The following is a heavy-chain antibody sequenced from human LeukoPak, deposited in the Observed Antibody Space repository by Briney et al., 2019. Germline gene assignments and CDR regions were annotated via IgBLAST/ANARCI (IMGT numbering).Heavy chain of an antibody. Sequence: ASVRVSCKASGFTFTSSAVQWVRQARGQRLEWIGWIVVGSGNTNYAQKFQERVTITRDMSTSTAYMELSSLRSEDTAVYYCAADPPYHYDSSGSYWGQGTLVTVSS. J-gene: IGHJ4*02. CDR1: GFTFTSSA. CDR3: AADPPYHYDSSGSY. D-gene: IGHD3-22*01. CDR2: IVVGSGNT. V-gene: IGHV1-58*01.